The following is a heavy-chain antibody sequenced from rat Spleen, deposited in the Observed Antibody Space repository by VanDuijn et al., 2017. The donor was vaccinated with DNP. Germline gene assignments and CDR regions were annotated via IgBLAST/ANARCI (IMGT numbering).Heavy chain of an antibody. D-gene: IGHD1-2*01. V-gene: IGHV5-25*01. CDR2: ISTSGGST. CDR3: ARHRAIAAIWDY. Sequence: EVQLVESGGGLVQPGRSLKLSCAASGFTFSNYDMAWVRQAPTKGLEWVASISTSGGSTYYRDSVKGRFTVSRDNAKSTLYLQMDSLRSEDTATYDCARHRAIAAIWDYWGQGVMVTVSS. J-gene: IGHJ2*01. CDR1: GFTFSNYD.